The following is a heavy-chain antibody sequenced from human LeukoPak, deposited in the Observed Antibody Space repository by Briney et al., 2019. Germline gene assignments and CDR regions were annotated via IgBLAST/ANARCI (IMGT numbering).Heavy chain of an antibody. CDR3: AKTGCSSSSKYYYYTDV. V-gene: IGHV1-18*01. Sequence: ASVKVSCKASGYTFTSYGISWVRQAPGQGLEWMGWISAYNGNTNYAQKLQGRVTMTTDTSTSTAYMELRSLRSDDTAVYYCAKTGCSSSSKYYYYTDVWGKGTTVTVSS. CDR2: ISAYNGNT. D-gene: IGHD6-6*01. CDR1: GYTFTSYG. J-gene: IGHJ6*03.